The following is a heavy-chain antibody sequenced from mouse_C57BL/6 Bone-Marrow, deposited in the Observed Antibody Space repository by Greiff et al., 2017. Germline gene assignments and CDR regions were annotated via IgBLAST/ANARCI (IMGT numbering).Heavy chain of an antibody. Sequence: VQLQQSGAELVRPGTSVKMSCKASGYTFTNYWIGWAKKRPGHGLEWIGDIYPGGGYTNYNEKFKGKATLTADKSSSTAYMQFSSLTSEDSAIYYCARRGWGYFDVWGTGTTVTVSS. CDR1: GYTFTNYW. D-gene: IGHD3-3*01. V-gene: IGHV1-63*01. CDR3: ARRGWGYFDV. J-gene: IGHJ1*03. CDR2: IYPGGGYT.